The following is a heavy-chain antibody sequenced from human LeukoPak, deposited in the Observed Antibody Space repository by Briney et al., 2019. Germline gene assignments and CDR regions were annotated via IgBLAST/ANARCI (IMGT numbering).Heavy chain of an antibody. CDR3: AKFSPMGRPPPDAFDI. CDR2: ISGSGGST. J-gene: IGHJ3*02. CDR1: GFTFSSYA. D-gene: IGHD1-26*01. V-gene: IGHV3-23*01. Sequence: PGGSLRLSCAASGFTFSSYAMSWVRQAPGKGLEWVSAISGSGGSTYYADSVKGRFTISRDNSKNTLYLQMSSLRAEDTAVYYCAKFSPMGRPPPDAFDIWGQGTMVTVSS.